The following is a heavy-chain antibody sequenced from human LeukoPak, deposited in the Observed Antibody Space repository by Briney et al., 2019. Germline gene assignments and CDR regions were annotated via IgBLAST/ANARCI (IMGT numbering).Heavy chain of an antibody. Sequence: GGSLRLFCAASGFTFSSYSMSWVRQAPGKGLEWVSALSGSGGSTYYADSVKGRFTISRDNSKNTLYLQMNSLRAEDTAVYYRAKLNFEYYYDSSGSHPYYFDYWGQGTLVTVSS. V-gene: IGHV3-23*01. CDR3: AKLNFEYYYDSSGSHPYYFDY. CDR1: GFTFSSYS. J-gene: IGHJ4*02. D-gene: IGHD3-22*01. CDR2: LSGSGGST.